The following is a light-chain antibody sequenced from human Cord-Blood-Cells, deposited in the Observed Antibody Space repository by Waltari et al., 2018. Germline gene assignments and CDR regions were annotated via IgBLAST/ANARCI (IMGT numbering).Light chain of an antibody. Sequence: DIQMTQSPSTPSAVVGDRVTITCRASQSISSRLAWYQQKPGKAPKLLIYDASSLESGVPSRFSGSGSGTEFPLTISSLQPDDFATYYCQQYNSYWTFGQGTKVEIK. V-gene: IGKV1-5*01. CDR3: QQYNSYWT. J-gene: IGKJ1*01. CDR2: DAS. CDR1: QSISSR.